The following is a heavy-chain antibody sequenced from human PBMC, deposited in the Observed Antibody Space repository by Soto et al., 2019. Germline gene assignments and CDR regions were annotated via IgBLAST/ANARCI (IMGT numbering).Heavy chain of an antibody. J-gene: IGHJ5*02. CDR2: FDPEDGET. CDR1: GYTLTELS. Sequence: ASVKVSCKVSGYTLTELSMHWVRQAPGKGLEGMGGFDPEDGETIYAQKFQGRVTMTEDTSTDTAYMELSSLRSEDTAVYYCATASLLDYDSSALGVHWFDPWGQGTLVTVSS. V-gene: IGHV1-24*01. D-gene: IGHD3-22*01. CDR3: ATASLLDYDSSALGVHWFDP.